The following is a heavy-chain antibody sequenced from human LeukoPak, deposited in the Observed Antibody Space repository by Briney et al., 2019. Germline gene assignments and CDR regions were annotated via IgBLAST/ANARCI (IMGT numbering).Heavy chain of an antibody. CDR1: GFTFSSYG. J-gene: IGHJ4*02. CDR3: AKDTWLWTLIDY. Sequence: QVQLVESGGGVVQPGRSLKLSCAASGFTFSSYGMHWVRQAPGKRLEWVAVISYDGSNKYYADSVKGRFTISRDNSKNTLYLQMNSLRAEDTAVYYCAKDTWLWTLIDYWGQGTLVTVSS. V-gene: IGHV3-30*18. CDR2: ISYDGSNK. D-gene: IGHD3-22*01.